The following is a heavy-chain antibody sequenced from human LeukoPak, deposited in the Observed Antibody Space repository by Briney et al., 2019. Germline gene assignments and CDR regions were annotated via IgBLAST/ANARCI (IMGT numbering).Heavy chain of an antibody. CDR2: INPNSGGT. CDR3: AKGYVWGSYRELDY. V-gene: IGHV1-2*02. J-gene: IGHJ4*02. Sequence: ASVKVSCKASGYTFTSYYMHWVRQAPGQGLEWMGWINPNSGGTNYAQKFQGRVTMTRDTSISTAYMELSRLRSDDTAVYYCAKGYVWGSYRELDYWGQGTLVTVSS. CDR1: GYTFTSYY. D-gene: IGHD3-16*02.